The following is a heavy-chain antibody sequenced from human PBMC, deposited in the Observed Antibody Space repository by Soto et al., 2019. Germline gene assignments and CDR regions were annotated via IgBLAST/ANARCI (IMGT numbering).Heavy chain of an antibody. V-gene: IGHV4-31*03. D-gene: IGHD1-26*01. CDR3: ARAAATDYYYYYMDV. CDR1: GGSISSGGYY. Sequence: SETLSLTCTVSGGSISSGGYYWSWIRQHPGKGLEWIGYIYYSGSTYYNPSLKSRVTISVDTSKNQFSLKLSSVTAADTAVYYCARAAATDYYYYYMDVWGKGTTVTVSS. J-gene: IGHJ6*03. CDR2: IYYSGST.